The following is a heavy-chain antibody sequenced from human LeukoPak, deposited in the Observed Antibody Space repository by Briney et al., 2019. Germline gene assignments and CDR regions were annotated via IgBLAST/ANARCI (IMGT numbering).Heavy chain of an antibody. CDR2: IYYSGST. D-gene: IGHD6-13*01. CDR1: GGSISSYY. CDR3: ARGVRSSRSDFWFDP. J-gene: IGHJ5*02. Sequence: SETLSLTCTVSGGSISSYYWSWIRQPPGKGLERIGYIYYSGSTNYNPSLKSRVTISVDTSKNQLSLKLSSVTAADTAVYYCARGVRSSRSDFWFDPWGQGTLVTVSS. V-gene: IGHV4-59*12.